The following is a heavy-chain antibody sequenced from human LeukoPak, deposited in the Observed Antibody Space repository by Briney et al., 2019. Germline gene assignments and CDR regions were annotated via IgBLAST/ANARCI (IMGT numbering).Heavy chain of an antibody. D-gene: IGHD5-12*01. J-gene: IGHJ5*02. CDR1: GYTFTSYG. CDR2: ISAYNGNT. Sequence: ASVKVSCKASGYTFTSYGISWVRQAPGQGLEWMGWISAYNGNTNYAQKLQGRVTMTTDTSTSTAYMELRSLRSDDTAAYYYARYLLYSGYDSWFDPWGQGTLVTVSS. CDR3: ARYLLYSGYDSWFDP. V-gene: IGHV1-18*01.